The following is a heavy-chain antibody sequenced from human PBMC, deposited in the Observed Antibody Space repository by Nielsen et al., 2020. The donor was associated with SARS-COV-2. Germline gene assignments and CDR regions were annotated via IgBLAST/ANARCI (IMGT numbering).Heavy chain of an antibody. J-gene: IGHJ4*02. CDR2: ISASGGST. Sequence: GGSLRLSCAASGFTFSNYAMTWVRLAPGKGLEWVSTISASGGSTYYADSVKGRFTISRDNSKITLYLQMNSLRAEDTALYYCAKDYLEHYVGWDSWGQGTLVTVSS. CDR1: GFTFSNYA. D-gene: IGHD1/OR15-1a*01. CDR3: AKDYLEHYVGWDS. V-gene: IGHV3-23*01.